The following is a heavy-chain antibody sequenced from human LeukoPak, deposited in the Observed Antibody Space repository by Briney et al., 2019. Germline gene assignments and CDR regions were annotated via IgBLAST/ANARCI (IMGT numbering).Heavy chain of an antibody. V-gene: IGHV3-23*01. CDR2: ISGSGGST. Sequence: PGGSLRLSCAASGFTFDDYAMHWVRQAPGKGLEWVSAISGSGGSTYYADSVKGRFTISRDNSKNTLYLQMNSLRAEDTAVYYCAKSIVVVAAQDYYYGMDVWGQGTTVTVSS. CDR1: GFTFDDYA. D-gene: IGHD2-15*01. J-gene: IGHJ6*02. CDR3: AKSIVVVAAQDYYYGMDV.